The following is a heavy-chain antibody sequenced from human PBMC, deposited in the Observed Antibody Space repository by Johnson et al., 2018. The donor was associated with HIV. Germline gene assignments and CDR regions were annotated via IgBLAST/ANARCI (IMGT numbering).Heavy chain of an antibody. CDR2: ISYDGSDK. D-gene: IGHD2-15*01. J-gene: IGHJ3*02. Sequence: QVQLVESGGGLVQPGGSLRLSCAASGFTVSSNYMSWVRQAPGKGLEWVAAISYDGSDKYHADSVKGRFTISRDNSKNTLYLQMNSLRAEDTAVYYCARDWGGYCSGGSCYGDAFDIWGQGTRVTVSS. V-gene: IGHV3-30*03. CDR3: ARDWGGYCSGGSCYGDAFDI. CDR1: GFTVSSNY.